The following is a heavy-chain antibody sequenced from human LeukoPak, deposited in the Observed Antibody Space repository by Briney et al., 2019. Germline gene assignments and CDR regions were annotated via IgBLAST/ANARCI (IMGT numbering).Heavy chain of an antibody. D-gene: IGHD1-14*01. Sequence: GGSLRLSCSASGFTFTRHGMHWVRQAPGKGLEWVAVIWYDGSDKYYTDSVKGRFTISRNNSRNTLYLQMNSLRVEDTAIYYCARDITSHYFDYCGQGALVTVSS. J-gene: IGHJ4*02. CDR3: ARDITSHYFDY. V-gene: IGHV3-33*01. CDR1: GFTFTRHG. CDR2: IWYDGSDK.